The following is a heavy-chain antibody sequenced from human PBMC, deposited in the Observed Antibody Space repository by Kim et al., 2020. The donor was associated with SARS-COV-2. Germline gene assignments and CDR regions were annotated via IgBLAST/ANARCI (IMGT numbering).Heavy chain of an antibody. D-gene: IGHD6-13*01. CDR1: GFTFNVFG. V-gene: IGHV3-33*05. Sequence: GGSLRLSCAASGFTFNVFGMHWVRHVPGKGLEWVSITSYEGSTNYYADSVKGRFTTSRDNSKNTLYLQMNSLRAEDTAVYYCARAGTSWSIDHWGQGALVTVSS. J-gene: IGHJ4*02. CDR3: ARAGTSWSIDH. CDR2: TSYEGSTN.